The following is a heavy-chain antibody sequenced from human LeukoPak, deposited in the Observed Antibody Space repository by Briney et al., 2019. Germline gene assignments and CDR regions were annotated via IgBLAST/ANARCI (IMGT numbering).Heavy chain of an antibody. D-gene: IGHD6-19*01. CDR2: IYRGGTT. Sequence: GGSLRLSCAASGFTVSSNYMSWVRQAPGNGREWVSVIYRGGTTYYAASVKGRFTIPRDNSKNTLYLQMNSLRAGDTAVYYCARAGYSSGPFDYWGEGTLVTVSS. V-gene: IGHV3-66*01. J-gene: IGHJ4*02. CDR1: GFTVSSNY. CDR3: ARAGYSSGPFDY.